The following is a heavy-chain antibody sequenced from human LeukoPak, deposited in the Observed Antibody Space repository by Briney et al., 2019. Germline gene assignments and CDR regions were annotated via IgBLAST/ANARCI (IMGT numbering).Heavy chain of an antibody. Sequence: GASVKVSCKASGYTFTSYAMNWVRQAPGQGLEWMGGIIPIFGTANYAQKFQGRVTITADESTSTAYMELSSLRSEDTAVYYCARASKGGSGYPVVYWGQGTLVTVSS. CDR3: ARASKGGSGYPVVY. CDR2: IIPIFGTA. CDR1: GYTFTSYA. V-gene: IGHV1-69*13. J-gene: IGHJ4*02. D-gene: IGHD3-22*01.